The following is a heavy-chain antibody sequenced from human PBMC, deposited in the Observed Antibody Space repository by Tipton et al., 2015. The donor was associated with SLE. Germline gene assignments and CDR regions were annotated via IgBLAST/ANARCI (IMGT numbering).Heavy chain of an antibody. V-gene: IGHV4-30-2*01. Sequence: LRLSCAVSGYSISSGGHCWTWIRQPPGKGLEWIGYIHQGGSTYYRPSLESRVTMSLDRSKNQFSLKLSSVTAADTAVYYCARGCDDVGINWFDPWGQGTLVTVSS. CDR2: IHQGGST. CDR1: GYSISSGGHC. J-gene: IGHJ5*02. CDR3: ARGCDDVGINWFDP. D-gene: IGHD1-26*01.